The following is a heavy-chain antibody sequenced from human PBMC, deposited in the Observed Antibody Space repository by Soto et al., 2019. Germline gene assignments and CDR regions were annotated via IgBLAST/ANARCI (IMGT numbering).Heavy chain of an antibody. J-gene: IGHJ3*02. CDR2: ISYDGSNK. CDR1: GFTFSSYG. Sequence: QVQLVESGGGVVQPGRSLRLSCAASGFTFSSYGMHWVRQAPGKGLEWVAVISYDGSNKYYADSVKGRFTISRDNSKNTLYLQMNSLRAEDTAVYYCAKDRRRAPDAFDIWGQGTMVTVSS. V-gene: IGHV3-30*18. CDR3: AKDRRRAPDAFDI.